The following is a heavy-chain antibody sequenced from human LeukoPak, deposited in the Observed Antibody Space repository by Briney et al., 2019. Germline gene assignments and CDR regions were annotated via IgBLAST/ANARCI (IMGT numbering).Heavy chain of an antibody. CDR2: IDPSDSYT. CDR3: ARPPGYYDSSGRGFDP. Sequence: GESLRISCKGSGYSFTSYWISWVRQMPGKGLEWMGRIDPSDSYTNYSPSFQGRVTISADKSISTAYLQWSSLKASDTAMYYCARPPGYYDSSGRGFDPWGQGTLVTVSS. CDR1: GYSFTSYW. D-gene: IGHD3-22*01. V-gene: IGHV5-10-1*01. J-gene: IGHJ5*02.